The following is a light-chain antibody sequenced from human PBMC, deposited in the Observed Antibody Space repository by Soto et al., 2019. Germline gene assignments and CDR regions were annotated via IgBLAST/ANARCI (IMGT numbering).Light chain of an antibody. V-gene: IGKV3-11*01. CDR1: QSVRSY. J-gene: IGKJ1*01. Sequence: EIVLTQSPATLSLSPGERATLSCRASQSVRSYLAWYQQKSGQAPRLLIFDASNRATGIPARFSGSGSGTDFTLTISRLEPEDFAVYYCQQYGNSRTFGQGTKVDIK. CDR2: DAS. CDR3: QQYGNSRT.